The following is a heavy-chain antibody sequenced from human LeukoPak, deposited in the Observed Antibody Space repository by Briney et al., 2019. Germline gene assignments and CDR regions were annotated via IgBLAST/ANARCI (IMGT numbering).Heavy chain of an antibody. CDR3: ARVVDPVAGTGYRSVFFDY. CDR1: GGSISSSSYY. D-gene: IGHD6-19*01. CDR2: IYYSGST. J-gene: IGHJ4*02. V-gene: IGHV4-39*07. Sequence: SETLSLTCTVSGGSISSSSYYWGWIRQPPGKGLEWIGSIYYSGSTYYNPSLKSRVTISVDKSKNQFSLKLSSVTAADTAVYYCARVVDPVAGTGYRSVFFDYWGQGTLVTVSS.